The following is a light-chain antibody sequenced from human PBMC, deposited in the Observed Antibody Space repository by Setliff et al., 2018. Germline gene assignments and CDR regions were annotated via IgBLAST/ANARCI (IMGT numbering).Light chain of an antibody. CDR2: DES. V-gene: IGLV3-21*04. J-gene: IGLJ1*01. CDR1: DIGNKD. CDR3: QVWDSLSDHYV. Sequence: SYELTQPPSVSVAPGKTARITCAGNDIGNKDVQWYQQKPGQAPVLVISDESDRPSGIPERFSGSHSGNTATLTISRVEAGDEADFYCQVWDSLSDHYVFGSGTRSPS.